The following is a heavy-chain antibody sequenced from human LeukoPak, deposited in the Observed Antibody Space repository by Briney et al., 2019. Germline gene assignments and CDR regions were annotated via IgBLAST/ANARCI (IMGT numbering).Heavy chain of an antibody. Sequence: GESLKISCKGSGYSFTSYWIGWVRQMPGKGLEWMGIIYPGDSDTRYSPSFQGQVTISADKSISPAYLQWSSLKASDTAMYYCATTDRGYCSGGSCYLGAFDIWGQGTMVTVSS. V-gene: IGHV5-51*01. CDR1: GYSFTSYW. CDR3: ATTDRGYCSGGSCYLGAFDI. J-gene: IGHJ3*02. CDR2: IYPGDSDT. D-gene: IGHD2-15*01.